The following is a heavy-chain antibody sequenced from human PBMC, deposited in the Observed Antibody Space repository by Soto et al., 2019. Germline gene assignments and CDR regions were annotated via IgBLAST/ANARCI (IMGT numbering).Heavy chain of an antibody. CDR1: GYSFTSYW. Sequence: GEPLNISCKASGYSFTSYWIGWVRQMPGKGLEWMGIIYPGDSDTRYNPSFQGQVTTSADKSISTAYLQWSSLTAADTAMYYGASRPGAVYGMDVWGEGTPVTVS. CDR3: ASRPGAVYGMDV. V-gene: IGHV5-51*01. D-gene: IGHD1-26*01. J-gene: IGHJ6*02. CDR2: IYPGDSDT.